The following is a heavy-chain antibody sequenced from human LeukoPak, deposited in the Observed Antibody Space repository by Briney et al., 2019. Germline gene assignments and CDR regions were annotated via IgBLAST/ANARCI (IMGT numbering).Heavy chain of an antibody. J-gene: IGHJ6*02. Sequence: PGRSLRLSCTASGFIFGDYAMSWFRQAPGKGLEWVGFIRSKAYGGTTEYAASVKGRFTISRDDSKSIAYLQMNSLKTEDTAVYYCTSGYSSGWYFLYYYYYGMDVWGQGTTVTVSS. V-gene: IGHV3-49*03. D-gene: IGHD6-19*01. CDR3: TSGYSSGWYFLYYYYYGMDV. CDR1: GFIFGDYA. CDR2: IRSKAYGGTT.